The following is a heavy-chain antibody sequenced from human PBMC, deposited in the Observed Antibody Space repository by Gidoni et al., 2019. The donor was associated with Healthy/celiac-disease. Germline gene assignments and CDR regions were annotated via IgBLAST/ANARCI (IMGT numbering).Heavy chain of an antibody. CDR3: AREELVRGVINDYYYYGMDV. CDR1: GFTVRSHY. J-gene: IGHJ6*02. Sequence: EVQLVESGGGLIQPGGSLRLSCSASGFTVRSHYMSWVRQAPGKGLEWVAVIYSGCSTYYADSGKGRVTISRDNAKNTLYLQMNSLRAEDTAVYYCAREELVRGVINDYYYYGMDVWGQGTTVTVSS. CDR2: IYSGCST. V-gene: IGHV3-53*01. D-gene: IGHD3-10*01.